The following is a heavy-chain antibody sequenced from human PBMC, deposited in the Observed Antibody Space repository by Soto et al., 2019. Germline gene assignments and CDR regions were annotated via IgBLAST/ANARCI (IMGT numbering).Heavy chain of an antibody. CDR3: ARGVYYYGSGREPYYYYYGMDV. CDR1: VYTFTSCG. Sequence: ASVTVSCKDSVYTFTSCGRSWVRQATEQGLEWMGWISAYNGNTNYAQKLQGRVTMTTDTSTSTAYMELRSLRSDGTAVYYCARGVYYYGSGREPYYYYYGMDVWGQGTTVTVSS. D-gene: IGHD3-10*01. V-gene: IGHV1-18*01. CDR2: ISAYNGNT. J-gene: IGHJ6*02.